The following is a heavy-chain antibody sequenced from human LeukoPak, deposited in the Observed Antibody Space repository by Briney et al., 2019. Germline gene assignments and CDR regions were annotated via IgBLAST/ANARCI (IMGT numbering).Heavy chain of an antibody. CDR1: GFTFSSYS. V-gene: IGHV3-48*02. CDR3: ARDSDGYRGTYFDY. J-gene: IGHJ4*02. CDR2: ISSSSSTI. Sequence: PGGSLRLSCAASGFTFSSYSMNWVRQAPGKGLEWVSYISSSSSTIYYADSMKGRFTISRDNATNSLYLQMNSLRNEDTAVYFCARDSDGYRGTYFDYWGQGTLVTVSS. D-gene: IGHD5-24*01.